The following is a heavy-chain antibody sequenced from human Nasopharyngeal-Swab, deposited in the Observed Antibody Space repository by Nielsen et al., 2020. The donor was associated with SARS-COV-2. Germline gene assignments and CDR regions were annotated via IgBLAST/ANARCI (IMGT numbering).Heavy chain of an antibody. Sequence: GGSLRLSCAASGFTFDDYAMHWVRQAPGKGLEWVSSISSSSSDIYYADSVKGRFTISRDSAKNSLYLQMNNLRAEDTAVYYCARGYCSSGSCYAKHYGMDVWGQGTTVTVSS. J-gene: IGHJ6*02. CDR3: ARGYCSSGSCYAKHYGMDV. CDR2: ISSSSSDI. V-gene: IGHV3-21*01. D-gene: IGHD2-15*01. CDR1: GFTFDDYA.